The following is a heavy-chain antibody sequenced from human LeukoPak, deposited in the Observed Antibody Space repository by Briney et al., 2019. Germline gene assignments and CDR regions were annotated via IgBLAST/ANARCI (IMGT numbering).Heavy chain of an antibody. CDR2: ISSSSRDI. J-gene: IGHJ2*01. Sequence: GGSLRLSCAASGFTFSSYAMSWVRQAPGKGLEWVSSISSSSRDIYYADSVKGRFTISRDNAKKSLYLQMNSLRAEDTAVYYCARDPLYYASGCYWYFDLWGRGTLVTVSS. CDR3: ARDPLYYASGCYWYFDL. CDR1: GFTFSSYA. V-gene: IGHV3-21*01. D-gene: IGHD3-10*01.